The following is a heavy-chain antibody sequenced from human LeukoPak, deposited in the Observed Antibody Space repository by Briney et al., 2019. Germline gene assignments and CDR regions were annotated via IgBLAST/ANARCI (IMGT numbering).Heavy chain of an antibody. Sequence: GGSLRLSCAASGFTISSNYMIWVRQAPGKGRQGVSILYSGGSTYYADSVKVRFTISRDNSKNILYLQMNSLRVEDTAVYYCARGGPIRDYETYGIVDYWGQGTLVTVSS. CDR2: LYSGGST. CDR3: ARGGPIRDYETYGIVDY. D-gene: IGHD3-22*01. V-gene: IGHV3-66*01. J-gene: IGHJ4*02. CDR1: GFTISSNY.